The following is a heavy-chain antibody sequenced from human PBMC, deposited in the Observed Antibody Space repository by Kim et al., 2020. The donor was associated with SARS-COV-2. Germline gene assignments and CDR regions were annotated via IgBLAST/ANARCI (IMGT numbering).Heavy chain of an antibody. CDR3: ARDMNPTVYDY. Sequence: KTKDSKKCQGRVTITKDTSANTAYMELSSLTSEDTAVYYCARDMNPTVYDYWGQGTLVTVSS. CDR2: KT. J-gene: IGHJ4*02. D-gene: IGHD4-4*01. V-gene: IGHV1-3*01.